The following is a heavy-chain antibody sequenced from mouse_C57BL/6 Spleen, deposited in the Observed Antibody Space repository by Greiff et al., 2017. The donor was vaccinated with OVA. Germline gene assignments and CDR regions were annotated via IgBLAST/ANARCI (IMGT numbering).Heavy chain of an antibody. Sequence: EVKLMESGPGLVKPSQSLSLTCSVTGYSITSGYYWYWIRQFPGNILEWMGFISYDGRNNYNPYLKNRISFTRDTSKNQLFLKFNAVTTENTATYYCARDRAYWGQGTLVTVSA. V-gene: IGHV3-6*01. CDR1: GYSITSGYY. CDR3: ARDRAY. CDR2: ISYDGRN. J-gene: IGHJ3*01.